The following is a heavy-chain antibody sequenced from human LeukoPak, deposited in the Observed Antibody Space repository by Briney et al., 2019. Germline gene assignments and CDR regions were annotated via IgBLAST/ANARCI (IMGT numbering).Heavy chain of an antibody. J-gene: IGHJ4*02. CDR1: GFTFSSYS. V-gene: IGHV3-21*04. D-gene: IGHD1-14*01. CDR2: ITSSSSYI. Sequence: PGGSLRLSCAGSGFTFSSYSMNWVRQAPGKGLEWVSSITSSSSYIYYADSVKGRFSISTDNAKKSVYLQMNSLRAEDTALYYCAKPAKTDYADYWGQGTLVTVSS. CDR3: AKPAKTDYADY.